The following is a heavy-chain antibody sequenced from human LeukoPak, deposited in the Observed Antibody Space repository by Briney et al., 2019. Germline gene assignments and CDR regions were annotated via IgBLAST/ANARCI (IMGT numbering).Heavy chain of an antibody. CDR2: IYYTGNT. V-gene: IGHV4-39*01. CDR1: GVSISGRTNS. D-gene: IGHD2-8*01. J-gene: IGHJ4*02. CDR3: ARSRNGPQDY. Sequence: PSETLSLTCAVSGVSISGRTNSWGWIRQPPGKGLEWIGSIYYTGNTYYNPSLKSRVTISVDTSKKEVSLKVTSVTAADTAVYYCARSRNGPQDYWGQGTLVTVSS.